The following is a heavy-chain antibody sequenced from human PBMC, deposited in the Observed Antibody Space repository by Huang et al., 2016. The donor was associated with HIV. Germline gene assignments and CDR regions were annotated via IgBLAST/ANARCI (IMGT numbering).Heavy chain of an antibody. Sequence: EVLLLESGGGLVQPGGSLRLSCVAYGFTFSSYAMSWVRQGPGKGLEWVSGITDGINNRYYAHSGKGRFAVSRDDSTNTLYLQMNSLRAEDTAVYYCAKDADTSGYDVLGPFGSWGQGTLVTVSS. CDR1: GFTFSSYA. V-gene: IGHV3-23*01. J-gene: IGHJ4*02. CDR3: AKDADTSGYDVLGPFGS. D-gene: IGHD3-3*01. CDR2: ITDGINNR.